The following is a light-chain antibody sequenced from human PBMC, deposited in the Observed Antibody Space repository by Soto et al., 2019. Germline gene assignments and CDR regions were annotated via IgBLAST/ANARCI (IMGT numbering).Light chain of an antibody. J-gene: IGKJ3*01. V-gene: IGKV1-33*01. CDR3: QQYDYLPFT. Sequence: DIQMTQSPSSLSASFGDRVAITCRASQDISNFLNWYQQKPGKAPKLLTYDASDLETGVPSRFSGSGSGTDFTFTISNVQPEDTATYYCQQYDYLPFTFGPVTKVDIK. CDR1: QDISNF. CDR2: DAS.